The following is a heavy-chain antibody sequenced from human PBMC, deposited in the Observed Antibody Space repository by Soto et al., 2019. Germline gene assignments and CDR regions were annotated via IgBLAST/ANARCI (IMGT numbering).Heavy chain of an antibody. CDR1: GFTFSSYG. CDR2: ISYDGSNK. D-gene: IGHD6-13*01. J-gene: IGHJ1*01. CDR3: AKDISIAAAGDAEYFQH. Sequence: VQLVESGGGVVQPGRSLRLSCAASGFTFSSYGMHWVRQAPGKGLEWVAVISYDGSNKYYADSVKGRFTISRDNSKNTLYLQMNSLSAEDTAVYYCAKDISIAAAGDAEYFQHWGQGTLVTVSS. V-gene: IGHV3-30*18.